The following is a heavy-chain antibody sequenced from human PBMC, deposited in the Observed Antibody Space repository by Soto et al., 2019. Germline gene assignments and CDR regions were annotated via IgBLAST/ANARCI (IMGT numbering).Heavy chain of an antibody. V-gene: IGHV3-21*01. J-gene: IGHJ6*02. CDR2: ISSSSSYI. CDR3: ARDSNSSGWVIYYYGMDV. CDR1: GFTFSSYS. D-gene: IGHD6-19*01. Sequence: VQLVESGGGLVKPGGSLRLSCAASGFTFSSYSMNWVRQAPGKGLEWVSSISSSSSYIYYADSVKGRFTISRDNAKNSLYLQMNSLRAEDTAVYYCARDSNSSGWVIYYYGMDVWGQGTTVTVSS.